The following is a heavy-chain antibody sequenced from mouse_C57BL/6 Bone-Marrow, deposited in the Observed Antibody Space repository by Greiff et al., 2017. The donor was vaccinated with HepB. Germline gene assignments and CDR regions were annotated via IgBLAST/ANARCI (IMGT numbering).Heavy chain of an antibody. CDR1: GYTFTSYW. Sequence: QVQLKQPGAELVRPGTSVKLSCKASGYTFTSYWMHWVKQRPGQGLEWIGVIDPSDSYTNYNQKFKGKATLTVDTSSSTAYMQLSSLTSEDSAVYYCARLTGTPFDYWGQGTTLTVSS. V-gene: IGHV1-59*01. CDR2: IDPSDSYT. CDR3: ARLTGTPFDY. J-gene: IGHJ2*01. D-gene: IGHD4-1*01.